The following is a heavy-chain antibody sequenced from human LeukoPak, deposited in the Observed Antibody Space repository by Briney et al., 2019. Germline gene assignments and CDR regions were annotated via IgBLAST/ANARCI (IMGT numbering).Heavy chain of an antibody. D-gene: IGHD6-13*01. CDR3: ARATGSIAAATSHYFDY. V-gene: IGHV4-39*01. CDR1: GGLISSWSYY. CDR2: IYYSGST. J-gene: IGHJ4*02. Sequence: SETLSLTCTVSGGLISSWSYYWGWIRQPPGKGLEWIGSIYYSGSTYYNPSLKSRVTISVDTSKNQFSLKLSPVTAPDTAVYYCARATGSIAAATSHYFDYWGQGTLVTVSS.